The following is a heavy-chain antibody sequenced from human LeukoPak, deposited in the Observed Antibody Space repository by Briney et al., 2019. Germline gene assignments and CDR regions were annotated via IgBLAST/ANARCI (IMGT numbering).Heavy chain of an antibody. Sequence: PSETLSLTCTVSGGSISSGDYYWSWIRQPPGKGLEWIGYIYYSGSTYYNPSLKSRVTISVDTSKNQFSLKLSSVTAADTAVYYCARDVPQEYAFDIWGQGTMVTVSS. V-gene: IGHV4-30-4*01. CDR3: ARDVPQEYAFDI. J-gene: IGHJ3*02. D-gene: IGHD3-10*01. CDR1: GGSISSGDYY. CDR2: IYYSGST.